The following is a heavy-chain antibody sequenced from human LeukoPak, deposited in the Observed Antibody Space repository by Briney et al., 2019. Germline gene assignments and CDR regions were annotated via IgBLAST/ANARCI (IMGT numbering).Heavy chain of an antibody. D-gene: IGHD2-15*01. V-gene: IGHV3-11*01. Sequence: PGGSLRLSCEGSGFTFSGYYMSWIRQAPGKGLEWVSYINPSGSTIYYADSVKGRFTISRDNAKKSLDLQMYSLRAADTAVYYCARVRGSGFCRGSSCAKDPGYYYYMDVWGKGTTVTVSS. CDR1: GFTFSGYY. CDR2: INPSGSTI. J-gene: IGHJ6*03. CDR3: ARVRGSGFCRGSSCAKDPGYYYYMDV.